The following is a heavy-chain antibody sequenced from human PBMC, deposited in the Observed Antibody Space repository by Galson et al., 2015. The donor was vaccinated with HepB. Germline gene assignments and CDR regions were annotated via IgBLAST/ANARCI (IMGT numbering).Heavy chain of an antibody. CDR2: IIPIFGTA. CDR3: ARGASGGVPFQP. Sequence: SVKVSCKASGGTFSSYAISWVRQAPGQGLEWMGGIIPIFGTANYAQKFQGRVTITADESTSTAYMELSSLRSEDTAVYYCARGASGGVPFQPWGQGTLVTVSS. CDR1: GGTFSSYA. V-gene: IGHV1-69*13. J-gene: IGHJ1*01. D-gene: IGHD2-15*01.